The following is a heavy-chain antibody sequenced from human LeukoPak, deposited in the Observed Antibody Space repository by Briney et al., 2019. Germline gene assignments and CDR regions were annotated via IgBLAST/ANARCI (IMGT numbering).Heavy chain of an antibody. CDR3: ARYSSGWSYFDY. J-gene: IGHJ4*02. CDR1: GFTFGDYA. V-gene: IGHV3-53*01. CDR2: IYSGDST. D-gene: IGHD6-19*01. Sequence: GGSLRLSCTASGFTFGDYAMSWFRQAPGKGLEWVSVIYSGDSTYYADSVKGRFTISRDNSKNTLYLQMNSLRAEDTAVYYCARYSSGWSYFDYWGQGTLVTVSS.